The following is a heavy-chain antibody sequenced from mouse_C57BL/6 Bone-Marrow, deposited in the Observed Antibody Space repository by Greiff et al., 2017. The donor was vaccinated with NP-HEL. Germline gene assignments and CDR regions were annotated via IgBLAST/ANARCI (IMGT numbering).Heavy chain of an antibody. Sequence: QVQLQQSGAELARPGASVKLSCKASGYTFTSYGISWVKQRTGQGLEWIGEIYPRSGNTYYNEKFKGKATLTAAKSSSTAYMELRSLTSEDSAVYFCARGGDYGRYFDYWGQGTTLTVSS. D-gene: IGHD1-1*01. CDR3: ARGGDYGRYFDY. J-gene: IGHJ2*01. V-gene: IGHV1-81*01. CDR2: IYPRSGNT. CDR1: GYTFTSYG.